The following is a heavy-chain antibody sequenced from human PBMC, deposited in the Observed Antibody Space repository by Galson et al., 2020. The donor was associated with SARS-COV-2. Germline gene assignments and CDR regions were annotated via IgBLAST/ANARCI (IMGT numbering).Heavy chain of an antibody. CDR2: ISSGSSYI. J-gene: IGHJ4*02. CDR3: ARDHGAYCGGDCYCDY. CDR1: GFTFSTYT. V-gene: IGHV3-21*01. Sequence: GGSLRLSCAASGFTFSTYTMNWVRQAPGKGLEWVSSISSGSSYIYYADSVKGQFTISRDNAKNSLYLQINSLRAEDTAVYYCARDHGAYCGGDCYCDYWGQGTLVTVSS. D-gene: IGHD2-21*02.